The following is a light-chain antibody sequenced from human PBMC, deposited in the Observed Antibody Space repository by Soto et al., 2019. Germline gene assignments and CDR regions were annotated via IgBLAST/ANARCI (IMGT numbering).Light chain of an antibody. CDR3: QQHTNWPLT. CDR2: EAS. CDR1: QTVSSS. J-gene: IGKJ4*01. Sequence: EIVLTQSPATLSLSPGERATLSCRASQTVSSSLAWYQQKPGQAPRLLIYEASNRATGIPARFSGSGSGADFTLTISSLEPEDFALYYCQQHTNWPLTFGGGTKV. V-gene: IGKV3-11*01.